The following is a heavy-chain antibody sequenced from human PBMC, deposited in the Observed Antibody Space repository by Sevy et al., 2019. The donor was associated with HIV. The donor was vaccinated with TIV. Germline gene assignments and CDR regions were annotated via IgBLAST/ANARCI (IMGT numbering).Heavy chain of an antibody. D-gene: IGHD3-10*01. CDR3: ARDWVGITMVRGVMDAFDI. J-gene: IGHJ3*02. Sequence: GGSLRLSCAASGFTFSSYAMHWVRQAPGKGLEWVAVISYDGSNKYYADSVKGRFTISRDNSKNTLYLQMNSLRAEDTAVYYCARDWVGITMVRGVMDAFDIWVQGTMVTVSS. CDR1: GFTFSSYA. V-gene: IGHV3-30-3*01. CDR2: ISYDGSNK.